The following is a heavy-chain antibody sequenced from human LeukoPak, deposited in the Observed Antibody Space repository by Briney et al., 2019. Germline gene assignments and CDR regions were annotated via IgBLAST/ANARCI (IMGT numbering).Heavy chain of an antibody. D-gene: IGHD1-26*01. CDR3: ARGSGSGSYYAHFDY. Sequence: ASVKVSCKASGGTFSSYAISWVRQAPGQGLEWMGWINPNSGGTNYAQKFQGWVTMTRDTSISTAYMELSRLRSDDTAVYYCARGSGSGSYYAHFDYWGQGTLVTVSS. CDR2: INPNSGGT. V-gene: IGHV1-2*04. J-gene: IGHJ4*02. CDR1: GGTFSSYA.